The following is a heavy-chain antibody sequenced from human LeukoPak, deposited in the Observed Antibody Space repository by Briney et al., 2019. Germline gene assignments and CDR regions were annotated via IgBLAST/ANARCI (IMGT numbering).Heavy chain of an antibody. V-gene: IGHV3-66*02. J-gene: IGHJ5*02. CDR3: ARDLDYNWLDP. CDR1: GFTVSSNY. Sequence: PGGSLRLSCAASGFTVSSNYMSWVRQAPGKGLEWVSVIYSGGSTYNADSVKGRFTISRDNSKNTLYLQMNSLRAEDTAVYYCARDLDYNWLDPWGQGTLVTVSS. CDR2: IYSGGST. D-gene: IGHD3-3*01.